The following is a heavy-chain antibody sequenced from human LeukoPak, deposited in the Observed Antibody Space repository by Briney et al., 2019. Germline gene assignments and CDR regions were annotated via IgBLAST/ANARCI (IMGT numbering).Heavy chain of an antibody. CDR3: VRDISGYYFDY. CDR1: GFTFSDYH. Sequence: AGGSLRLSCAASGFTFSDYHMTWIHQAPGKGLEWVSYISGSSIYTRYADSVKGRFTISRDNAKNSLYLQMNSLRAEDTALYYCVRDISGYYFDYWGQGTLVTVSS. D-gene: IGHD3-22*01. V-gene: IGHV3-11*05. CDR2: ISGSSIYT. J-gene: IGHJ4*02.